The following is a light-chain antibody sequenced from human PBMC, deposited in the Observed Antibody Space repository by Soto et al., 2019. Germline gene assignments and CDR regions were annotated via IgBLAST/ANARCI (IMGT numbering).Light chain of an antibody. Sequence: QSALTQPASVSGSPGQSITISCTGTSSDVGGYNFVSWYQHHPGKAPKLMIYDVSNRPSGVSNRFSGSKSANTASLTISGLQADDEADYYCSSYTSSDTLVFGGGTKLTVL. V-gene: IGLV2-14*03. CDR2: DVS. J-gene: IGLJ2*01. CDR3: SSYTSSDTLV. CDR1: SSDVGGYNF.